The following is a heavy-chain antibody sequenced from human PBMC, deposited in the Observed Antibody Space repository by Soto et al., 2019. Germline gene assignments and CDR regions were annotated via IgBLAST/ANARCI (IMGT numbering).Heavy chain of an antibody. CDR1: GYTFTSYA. CDR3: VRDLDGSGSYYTDY. Sequence: ASVKVSCKASGYTFTSYAMHWVRQAPGQRLEWMGWINAGNGNTKYSQKFQGRVTITRDTSASTAYMELRSLRSDDTAVYYCVRDLDGSGSYYTDYWGPGTLVTVSS. D-gene: IGHD3-10*01. V-gene: IGHV1-3*01. J-gene: IGHJ4*02. CDR2: INAGNGNT.